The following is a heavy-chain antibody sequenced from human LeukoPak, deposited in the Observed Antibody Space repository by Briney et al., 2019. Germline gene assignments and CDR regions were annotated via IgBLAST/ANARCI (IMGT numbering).Heavy chain of an antibody. J-gene: IGHJ4*02. CDR2: IIPIFGTA. D-gene: IGHD6-13*01. V-gene: IGHV1-69*13. CDR1: GGTFSSYA. CDR3: ARGLSGIAAAGFDY. Sequence: ASVKVSCKASGGTFSSYAISWVRQAPGQGLEWMGGIIPIFGTANYAQKFQGRVTITADESTSTAYMELSSLRSEDTAVYYCARGLSGIAAAGFDYWGQGTLVTVSS.